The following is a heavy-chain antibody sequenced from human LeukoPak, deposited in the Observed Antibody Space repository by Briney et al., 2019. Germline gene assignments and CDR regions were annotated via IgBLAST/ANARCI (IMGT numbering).Heavy chain of an antibody. CDR1: GGAMSSHY. CDR3: AKHLTNAYYDMIWFDP. V-gene: IGHV4-59*11. Sequence: PSETLSLTCSVSGGAMSSHYWSWIRQPPGKGLEWIGYVYYSGSTNYNPSLKSRVTISVDRAKNQFSLKLNSVTAADTAVYYCAKHLTNAYYDMIWFDPWGQGTLVTVSS. J-gene: IGHJ5*02. D-gene: IGHD3-22*01. CDR2: VYYSGST.